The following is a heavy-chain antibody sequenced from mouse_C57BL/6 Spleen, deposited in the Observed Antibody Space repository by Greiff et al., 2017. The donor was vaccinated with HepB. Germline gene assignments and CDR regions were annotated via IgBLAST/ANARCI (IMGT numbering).Heavy chain of an antibody. D-gene: IGHD1-1*01. V-gene: IGHV1-62-2*01. J-gene: IGHJ3*01. CDR1: GYTFTEYT. CDR3: ARHEAYYGSSYGRWFAY. CDR2: FYPGSGSI. Sequence: VQLVESGAELVKPGASVKLSCKASGYTFTEYTIHWVKQRSGQGLEWIGWFYPGSGSIKYNEKFKDKATLTADKSSSKVYMELSRLTSEDSAVYFCARHEAYYGSSYGRWFAYWGQGTLVTVSA.